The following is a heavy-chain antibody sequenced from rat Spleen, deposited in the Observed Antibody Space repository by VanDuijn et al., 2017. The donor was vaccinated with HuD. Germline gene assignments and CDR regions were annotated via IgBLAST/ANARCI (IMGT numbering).Heavy chain of an antibody. CDR3: ARAGIAAMDA. D-gene: IGHD1-2*01. CDR1: GYTFTNYY. V-gene: IGHV1-43*01. J-gene: IGHJ4*01. CDR2: INTGSGAT. Sequence: QVQLQQSGAELAKPGSSVKISCKASGYTFTNYYINWIKQTTGQGLEYIGYINTGSGATNYNEKFKGKATLTVDKSSSTAFMQLSSLTPDDSAVYYCARAGIAAMDAWGQGASVTVSS.